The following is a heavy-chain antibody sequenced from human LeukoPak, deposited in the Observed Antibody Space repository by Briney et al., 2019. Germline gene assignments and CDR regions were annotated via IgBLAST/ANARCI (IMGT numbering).Heavy chain of an antibody. CDR1: GYSFTSYW. CDR3: ARVPTAMVSYYYYGMDV. CDR2: IYPGGSDT. V-gene: IGHV5-51*01. Sequence: GESLKISCKGSGYSFTSYWIGWVRQMPGKGLEWMGIIYPGGSDTRYSPSFQGQVTISADKSISTAYLQWSSLKASDTAMYYCARVPTAMVSYYYYGMDVWGQGTTVTVSS. J-gene: IGHJ6*02. D-gene: IGHD5-18*01.